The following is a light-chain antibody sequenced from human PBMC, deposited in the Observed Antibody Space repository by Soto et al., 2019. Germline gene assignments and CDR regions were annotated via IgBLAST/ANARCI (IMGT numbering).Light chain of an antibody. CDR2: DAS. V-gene: IGKV1-5*01. Sequence: DIQMTQSPSTLSASVGDRVTITCRASQSISSWLAWYQQKRGKAPKLLIYDASSLESGVPSRFSGSGSGTEFTLTISSLQPDDFATSYCQQYNSYSYTFGQGTKLEIK. CDR1: QSISSW. CDR3: QQYNSYSYT. J-gene: IGKJ2*01.